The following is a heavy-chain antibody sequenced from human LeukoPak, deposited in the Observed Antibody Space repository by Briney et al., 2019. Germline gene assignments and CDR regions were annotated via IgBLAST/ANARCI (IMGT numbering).Heavy chain of an antibody. D-gene: IGHD6-19*01. Sequence: ASVKVSRKASGYTFTSYGISWVRQAPGQGLEWMGWISAYNGNTNYAQKLQGRVTMTTDTSTSTAYMELRSLRSDDTAVYYCARDSVSRQWLVRSAFDIWGQGTMVTVSS. CDR3: ARDSVSRQWLVRSAFDI. CDR1: GYTFTSYG. V-gene: IGHV1-18*01. CDR2: ISAYNGNT. J-gene: IGHJ3*02.